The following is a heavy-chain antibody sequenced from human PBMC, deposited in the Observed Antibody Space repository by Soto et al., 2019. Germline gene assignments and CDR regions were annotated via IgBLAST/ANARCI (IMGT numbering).Heavy chain of an antibody. J-gene: IGHJ6*02. CDR1: GFLFNTYA. D-gene: IGHD3-9*01. Sequence: GGSLRLSCPASGFLFNTYAMHWVRQAPGKGLEWVAVISYDARNTYYADSVKGRFTISRDNSKNALYLQMNSLRPEDTAVYYCARPGSGYDVLTGQYFYYFHAVDVWGQGTTVTVSS. CDR2: ISYDARNT. CDR3: ARPGSGYDVLTGQYFYYFHAVDV. V-gene: IGHV3-30*04.